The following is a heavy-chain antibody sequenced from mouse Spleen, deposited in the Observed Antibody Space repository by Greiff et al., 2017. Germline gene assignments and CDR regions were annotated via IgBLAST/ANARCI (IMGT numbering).Heavy chain of an antibody. CDR1: GYTFTSYV. D-gene: IGHD1-1*01. CDR2: INPYNDGT. Sequence: QLQESGPELVKPGASVKMSCKASGYTFTSYVMHWVKQKPGQGLEWIGYINPYNDGTKYNEKFKGKATLTSDKSSSTAYMELSSLTSEDSAVYYCARSSHYYGSSSFDYWGQGTTLTVSS. J-gene: IGHJ2*01. CDR3: ARSSHYYGSSSFDY. V-gene: IGHV1-14*01.